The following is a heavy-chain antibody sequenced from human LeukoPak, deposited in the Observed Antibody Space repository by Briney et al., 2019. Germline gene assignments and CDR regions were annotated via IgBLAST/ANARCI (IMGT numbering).Heavy chain of an antibody. CDR2: INPNSGGT. V-gene: IGHV1-2*02. CDR1: GYTLTGYY. Sequence: ASVKASCKASGYTLTGYYMHWVRQAPGQGLEWMGWINPNSGGTNYAQKFQGRVTMTRDTSISTAYMELSRLRSDDTAVYYCARGNPVRMTTVTTLDYWGQGTLVTVSS. J-gene: IGHJ4*02. D-gene: IGHD4-17*01. CDR3: ARGNPVRMTTVTTLDY.